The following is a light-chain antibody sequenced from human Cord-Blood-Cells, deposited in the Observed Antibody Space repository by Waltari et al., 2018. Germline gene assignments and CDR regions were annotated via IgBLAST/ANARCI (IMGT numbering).Light chain of an antibody. J-gene: IGKJ2*01. Sequence: IQMTQSPPSLSASVGDRVTLTCRASQSISSYLHWYQQKPGKAPKLLIYSASSLQSGVPSRFSGSGSGTDFTLTISSLQHEDFATYYCQQSYSTPYTFGQGTKLEIK. CDR3: QQSYSTPYT. CDR2: SAS. V-gene: IGKV1-39*01. CDR1: QSISSY.